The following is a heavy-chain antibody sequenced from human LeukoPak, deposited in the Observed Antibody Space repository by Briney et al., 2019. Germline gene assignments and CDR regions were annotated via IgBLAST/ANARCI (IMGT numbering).Heavy chain of an antibody. D-gene: IGHD6-19*01. Sequence: ASETLSLTCTVSGGSISSYYWSWIRQPPGKGLEWIGYIYYSGSTNYNPSLKSRVTISVDTSKNQFSLQLSSVTAADTAAYYCARHVAGWNNWFDPWGQGTLVTVSS. CDR2: IYYSGST. J-gene: IGHJ5*02. CDR1: GGSISSYY. V-gene: IGHV4-59*08. CDR3: ARHVAGWNNWFDP.